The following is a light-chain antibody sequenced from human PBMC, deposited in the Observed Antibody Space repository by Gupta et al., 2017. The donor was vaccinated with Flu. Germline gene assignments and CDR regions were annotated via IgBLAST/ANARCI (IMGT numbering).Light chain of an antibody. CDR1: SSNIGSNY. V-gene: IGLV1-47*01. CDR2: RNN. Sequence: QSVLTQPPSASGTPGQRVTISFSGSSSNIGSNYVYWYQQLPGTAPKLLIYRNNQRPSGVPDRFSGSKSGTSASLAISGLRSEDEADYYCAAWDDSLSGLEFGGGTKLTVL. CDR3: AAWDDSLSGLE. J-gene: IGLJ3*02.